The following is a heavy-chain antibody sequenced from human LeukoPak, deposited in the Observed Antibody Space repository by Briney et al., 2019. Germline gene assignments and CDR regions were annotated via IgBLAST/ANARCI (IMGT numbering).Heavy chain of an antibody. CDR2: IIPIFGTA. J-gene: IGHJ4*02. CDR1: GYTFTSYA. CDR3: ASSPLGELSLFKYYFDY. V-gene: IGHV1-69*13. D-gene: IGHD3-16*02. Sequence: GASVKVSCKASGYTFTSYAISWVRQAPGQGLEWMGGIIPIFGTANYAQKFQGRVTITADESTSTAYMELSSLRSEDTAVYYCASSPLGELSLFKYYFDYWGQGTLVTVSS.